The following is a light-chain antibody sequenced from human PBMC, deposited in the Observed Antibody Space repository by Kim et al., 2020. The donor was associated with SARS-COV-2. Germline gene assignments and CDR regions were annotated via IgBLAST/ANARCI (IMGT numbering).Light chain of an antibody. Sequence: AAVASRVTITGRARQSVSPSVNWYHMQPAKASKLLIYAVSTLQSGVPSRCRGSGSGTDFTLIITSLQTEDFVIYFCQQSHGFPYSFGQGTKLEI. J-gene: IGKJ2*03. V-gene: IGKV1-39*01. CDR2: AVS. CDR1: QSVSPS. CDR3: QQSHGFPYS.